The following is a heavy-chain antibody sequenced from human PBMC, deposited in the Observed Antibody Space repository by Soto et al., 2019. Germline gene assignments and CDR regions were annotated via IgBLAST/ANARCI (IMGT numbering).Heavy chain of an antibody. J-gene: IGHJ3*02. CDR1: GFTFSSFW. V-gene: IGHV3-7*01. Sequence: LRLSCAASGFTFSSFWMSWVRQAPGKGLEWVANIKQDGSEKYYVDSVKGRFTISRDNAKNSLYLQMNSLRAEDTAVYYCARGRGYSYGSVHAFDIWGQGTMVTVSS. CDR2: IKQDGSEK. D-gene: IGHD5-18*01. CDR3: ARGRGYSYGSVHAFDI.